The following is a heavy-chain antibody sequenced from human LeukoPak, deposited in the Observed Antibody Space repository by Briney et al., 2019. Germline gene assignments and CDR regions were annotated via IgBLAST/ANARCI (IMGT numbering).Heavy chain of an antibody. Sequence: SETLSLTCAVYGGSFSGYYWSWIRQPPGKGPEWIGEINHSGSTNYNPSLKSRVTISVDTSKNQLSLKLSSVTAADTAVYYCARLLRITIFGVRSSYYFDYWGQGTLVTVSS. CDR1: GGSFSGYY. D-gene: IGHD3-3*01. V-gene: IGHV4-34*01. CDR3: ARLLRITIFGVRSSYYFDY. CDR2: INHSGST. J-gene: IGHJ4*02.